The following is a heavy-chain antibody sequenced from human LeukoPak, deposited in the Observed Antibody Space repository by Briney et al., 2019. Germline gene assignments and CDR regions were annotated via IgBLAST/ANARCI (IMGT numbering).Heavy chain of an antibody. J-gene: IGHJ6*02. Sequence: SGTLSLTCTVSGGSISSYYWSWIRQPAGKGLEWIGRIYTSGSTNYNPSLKSRVTVSVDTSKNQFSLKLSSVTAADTAVYYCARGPINSSGWYYGMDVWGQGTTVTVSS. D-gene: IGHD6-19*01. CDR2: IYTSGST. V-gene: IGHV4-4*07. CDR1: GGSISSYY. CDR3: ARGPINSSGWYYGMDV.